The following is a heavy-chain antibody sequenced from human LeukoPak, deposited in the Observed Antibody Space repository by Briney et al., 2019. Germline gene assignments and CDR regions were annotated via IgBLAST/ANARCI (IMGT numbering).Heavy chain of an antibody. V-gene: IGHV4-39*01. D-gene: IGHD3-3*01. CDR2: IYYNGST. Sequence: RPSETLSLTCTVSGGLISSSSYYWRWIRQPPGKGLEWIGSIYYNGSTYYNPSLKSRVTISVDTSKNQFSLKLSSVTAADTAVYYCARRYFDYRSGYHDYWGQGTLVTVSS. CDR3: ARRYFDYRSGYHDY. J-gene: IGHJ4*02. CDR1: GGLISSSSYY.